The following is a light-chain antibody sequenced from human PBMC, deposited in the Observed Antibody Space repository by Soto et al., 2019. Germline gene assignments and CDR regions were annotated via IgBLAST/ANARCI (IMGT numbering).Light chain of an antibody. V-gene: IGLV2-14*01. CDR1: SSDVGGYNY. CDR3: SSYTSSSTLV. CDR2: EVS. J-gene: IGLJ1*01. Sequence: QSALTQPASVSGSPGQSITISCTGTSSDVGGYNYVSWYQQHPGKAPKLMISEVSNRPSGVSNRFSGSKSGNTASLTISGLRAEDEADYYCSSYTSSSTLVFGTGTKLTVL.